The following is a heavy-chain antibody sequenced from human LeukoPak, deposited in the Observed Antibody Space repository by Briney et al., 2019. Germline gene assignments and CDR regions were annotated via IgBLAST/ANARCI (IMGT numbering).Heavy chain of an antibody. D-gene: IGHD5-18*01. J-gene: IGHJ6*03. CDR1: GFTLSSYS. V-gene: IGHV3-48*04. CDR2: ISSSSSTI. CDR3: ARVPSGYTYGYGYYYYYMDI. Sequence: GGPLRLSCVASGFTLSSYSMNWVCQAPGKGLEGVSYISSSSSTIYYADSVKGRFTISRDNAKSSLYLQMNSLRAEDTAVYFCARVPSGYTYGYGYYYYYMDIWGKGTTVTVSS.